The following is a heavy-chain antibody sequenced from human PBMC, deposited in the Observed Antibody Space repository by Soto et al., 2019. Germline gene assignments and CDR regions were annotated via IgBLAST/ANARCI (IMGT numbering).Heavy chain of an antibody. CDR1: GGTFSSYA. CDR2: IIPIFGTA. CDR3: ARETGLTGYYTNYYGMDV. D-gene: IGHD3-9*01. Sequence: QVQLVQSGAEVKKPGSSVKVSCKASGGTFSSYAISWVRQAPGQGLEWMGGIIPIFGTANYAQKFQGRVTITADESTITAYMELSSVRSEDTAVYYCARETGLTGYYTNYYGMDVWGQGTTVTVSS. V-gene: IGHV1-69*01. J-gene: IGHJ6*02.